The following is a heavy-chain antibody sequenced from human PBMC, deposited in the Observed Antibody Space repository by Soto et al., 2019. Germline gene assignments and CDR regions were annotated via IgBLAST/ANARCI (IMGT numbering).Heavy chain of an antibody. D-gene: IGHD3-3*01. J-gene: IGHJ4*02. V-gene: IGHV1-69*01. CDR2: IIPIFGTA. CDR1: GGTFSSYA. Sequence: VQLVQSGAEVKKPGSSVKVSCKASGGTFSSYAISWVRQAPGQGLEWMGGIIPIFGTANYAQKFQGRVTITADESTSTAYMELSSLRSEDTAVYYCARGGGGDDFWSGYYFDYWGQGTLVTVSS. CDR3: ARGGGGDDFWSGYYFDY.